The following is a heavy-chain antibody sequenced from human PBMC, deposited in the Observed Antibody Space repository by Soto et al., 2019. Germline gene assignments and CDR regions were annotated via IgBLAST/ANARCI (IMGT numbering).Heavy chain of an antibody. CDR3: ARGRLAPRPYYYLDV. V-gene: IGHV1-8*01. Sequence: QVQLVQSGAEVKKPGASVKVSCKASGYTFTSYDINWVRQATGRGREWMGWMKPNSGNTGYAQKFQGRVTMTRNTTISTDHMELSSRRSEDTAVYYGARGRLAPRPYYYLDVWGKGTTVTVSS. CDR1: GYTFTSYD. J-gene: IGHJ6*03. CDR2: MKPNSGNT.